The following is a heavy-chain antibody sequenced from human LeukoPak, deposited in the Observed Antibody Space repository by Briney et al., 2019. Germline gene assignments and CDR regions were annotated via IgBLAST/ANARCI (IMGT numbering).Heavy chain of an antibody. CDR1: GYSISSGYS. CDR2: IYHSGGT. CDR3: ARDRGYCSGISCYTRFDY. V-gene: IGHV4-38-2*02. D-gene: IGHD2-2*02. Sequence: PSETLSLTCTVSGYSISSGYSWGWIRQPPGKGLEWIGTIYHSGGTYYSPSLKSRVTISLDTSKNQFSLRLTSVTSADTAVYYCARDRGYCSGISCYTRFDYWGQGTLVTVSS. J-gene: IGHJ4*02.